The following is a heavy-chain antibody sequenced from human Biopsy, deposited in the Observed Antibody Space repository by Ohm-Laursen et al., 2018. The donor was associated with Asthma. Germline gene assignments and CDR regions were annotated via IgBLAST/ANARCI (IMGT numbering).Heavy chain of an antibody. V-gene: IGHV3-30*18. CDR2: ISYDGNHK. D-gene: IGHD5-12*01. CDR3: AKRRGYSGHDNDY. Sequence: SLRLSCSASGFMFRSFGMHWVRQAPGKGLEWVAVISYDGNHKFYEDSVKGRFTISRDNSKSTLYLQMNSLRTEDTAVYYCAKRRGYSGHDNDYWGQGTLVIASS. J-gene: IGHJ4*02. CDR1: GFMFRSFG.